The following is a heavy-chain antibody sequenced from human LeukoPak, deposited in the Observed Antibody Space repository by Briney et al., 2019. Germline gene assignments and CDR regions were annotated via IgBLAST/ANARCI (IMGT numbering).Heavy chain of an antibody. CDR1: GFSLNNYW. V-gene: IGHV3-7*03. Sequence: GGSLRLSCAASGFSLNNYWMMWVRQAPGKGLEWVANIKSDGSDKYYVDSVKGRFTISRDNARNSLFLQMSSLRADDTATYYCATDPPCGSDVFDMWGRGTMVTVSS. J-gene: IGHJ3*02. CDR3: ATDPPCGSDVFDM. CDR2: IKSDGSDK.